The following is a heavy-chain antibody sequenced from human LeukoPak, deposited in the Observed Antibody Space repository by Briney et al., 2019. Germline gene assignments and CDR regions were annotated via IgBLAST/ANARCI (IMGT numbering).Heavy chain of an antibody. CDR2: VYTSGSA. J-gene: IGHJ4*02. D-gene: IGHD1-14*01. CDR1: GVSISSYY. CDR3: ARDGEGTLPDY. Sequence: KASETLSLTCTVSGVSISSYYCSWIRQSVGKGLEWIGRVYTSGSANYNPSLRSRVTMSVDRSKNQFSLKLSSVTAADTAVYYCARDGEGTLPDYWGQGTLVTVSS. V-gene: IGHV4-4*07.